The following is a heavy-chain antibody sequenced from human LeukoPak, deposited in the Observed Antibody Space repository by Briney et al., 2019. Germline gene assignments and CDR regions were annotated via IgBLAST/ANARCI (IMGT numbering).Heavy chain of an antibody. CDR1: GFTFSSYG. J-gene: IGHJ4*02. Sequence: GGSLRLSCAASGFTFSSYGMHWVRQAPGKGLEWVAVISYDGSNKYYADSVKGRFTVSRDNSKNTLYLQMNSLRAEDTAVYYCAKDQGSNGYVWGSYRALDYWGQGTLVTVSS. CDR3: AKDQGSNGYVWGSYRALDY. V-gene: IGHV3-30*18. CDR2: ISYDGSNK. D-gene: IGHD3-16*02.